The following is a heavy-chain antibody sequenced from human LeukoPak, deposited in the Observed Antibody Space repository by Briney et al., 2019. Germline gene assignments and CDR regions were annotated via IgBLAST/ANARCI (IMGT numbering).Heavy chain of an antibody. J-gene: IGHJ3*02. V-gene: IGHV3-64D*09. CDR1: GFTFSSYV. Sequence: PGGSLRLPCSASGFTFSSYVMFWVRQAPGKGLEYVSAVSSIGGSTYYADSVKGRFTISRDNSKNTLYLQMISLRPEDTAVYYCVKEGNGAFDIWGQGTMVTVSS. CDR2: VSSIGGST. CDR3: VKEGNGAFDI. D-gene: IGHD2-8*01.